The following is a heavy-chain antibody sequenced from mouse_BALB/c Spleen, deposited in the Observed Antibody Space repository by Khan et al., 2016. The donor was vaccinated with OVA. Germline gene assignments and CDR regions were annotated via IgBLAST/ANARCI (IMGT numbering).Heavy chain of an antibody. CDR2: ISSGGSYS. J-gene: IGHJ4*01. Sequence: EVQVVESGGDLVKPGGSLKLSCAASGFTFSTYGMSWVRQTPDKRLEWVATISSGGSYSYSPYSLKGRFIISSDYAKNNLYLQMSSVKSEDTAMYYCARQPGYYEGAAMDYWGQGTSVTVSS. CDR3: ARQPGYYEGAAMDY. D-gene: IGHD2-3*01. CDR1: GFTFSTYG. V-gene: IGHV5-6*01.